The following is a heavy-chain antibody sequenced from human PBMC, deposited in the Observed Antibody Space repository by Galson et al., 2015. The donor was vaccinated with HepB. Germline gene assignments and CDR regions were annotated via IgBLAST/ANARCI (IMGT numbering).Heavy chain of an antibody. CDR1: GGSFSGYY. V-gene: IGHV4-34*01. Sequence: SETLSLTCAVYGGSFSGYYWSWIRQPPGKGLEWIGEINHSGSTNYNPSLKSRVTISVDTSKNQFSLKLSSVTAADTAVYYCARGFKRVFGVVIISWGQGTLVTVSS. J-gene: IGHJ4*02. D-gene: IGHD3-3*01. CDR3: ARGFKRVFGVVIIS. CDR2: INHSGST.